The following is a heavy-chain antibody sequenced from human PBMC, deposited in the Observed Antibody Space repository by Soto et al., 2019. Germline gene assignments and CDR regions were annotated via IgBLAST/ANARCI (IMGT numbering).Heavy chain of an antibody. CDR2: ISYDGSDK. CDR3: AREGVLYYCDY. J-gene: IGHJ4*02. Sequence: QVELVESGGGVVQPGRSLRLSCAASGFTFSRYAMHWVRQAPGKGLEWVAVISYDGSDKYYADSVKGRFTISRDNSKNTLDLQMNSLRAEDTAVYYCAREGVLYYCDYWGQGTVVTVSS. V-gene: IGHV3-30-3*01. CDR1: GFTFSRYA.